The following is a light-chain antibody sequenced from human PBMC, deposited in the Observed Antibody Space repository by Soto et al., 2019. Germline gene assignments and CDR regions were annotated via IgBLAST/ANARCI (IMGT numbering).Light chain of an antibody. CDR3: CSYAGSSAYV. CDR1: ISDVGSYNL. CDR2: EGS. V-gene: IGLV2-23*01. Sequence: QSLVTQPASVSGSPGQSITISCTGTISDVGSYNLVSWYQQHPGKAPKLMIYEGSKRPSGVSNRFSGSKSGNTASLTISGLQAEDEADYYCCSYAGSSAYVFGTGTKVTVL. J-gene: IGLJ1*01.